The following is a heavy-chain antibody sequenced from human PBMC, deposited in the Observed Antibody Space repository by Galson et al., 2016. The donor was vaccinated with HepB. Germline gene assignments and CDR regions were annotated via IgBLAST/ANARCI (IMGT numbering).Heavy chain of an antibody. V-gene: IGHV4-61*01. Sequence: SETLSLTCSVSGGSVSSGNYHWTWIRRPPGKGLEWIGNIYYSGGTNYNPSLKSRVTISVDTSTNQFSLRLSSVIAADMGIYYCARDPWTTILNYGMDVWGQGTTVTVSS. J-gene: IGHJ6*02. CDR3: ARDPWTTILNYGMDV. CDR2: IYYSGGT. D-gene: IGHD3-9*01. CDR1: GGSVSSGNYH.